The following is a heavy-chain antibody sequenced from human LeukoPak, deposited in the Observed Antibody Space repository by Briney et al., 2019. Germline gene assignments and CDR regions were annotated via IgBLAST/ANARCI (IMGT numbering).Heavy chain of an antibody. CDR3: ARGPSNRHFDY. Sequence: PGGSLRLSCAASGFTFRSYSMDWVRQAPGKGLEWVSHISSGSNSINYADSVKGRFTISRDNAKNSLLLQMYSLRDEDTAVYYCARGPSNRHFDYWGQGTLVTVSS. CDR2: ISSGSNSI. V-gene: IGHV3-48*02. D-gene: IGHD2/OR15-2a*01. CDR1: GFTFRSYS. J-gene: IGHJ4*02.